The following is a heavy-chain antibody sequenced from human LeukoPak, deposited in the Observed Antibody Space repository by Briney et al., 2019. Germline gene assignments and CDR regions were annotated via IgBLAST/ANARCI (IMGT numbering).Heavy chain of an antibody. J-gene: IGHJ4*02. V-gene: IGHV3-21*01. CDR2: ISSSSSYI. CDR1: GFTFSSYS. CDR3: AATGTLDY. D-gene: IGHD1-1*01. Sequence: PGGSLRLSCAASGFTFSSYSMNWVRQAPGKGLEWVSSISSSSSYICYADSVKGRFTISRDNAKNSLYLQMNSLRAEDTAVYYCAATGTLDYWGQGTLVTVSS.